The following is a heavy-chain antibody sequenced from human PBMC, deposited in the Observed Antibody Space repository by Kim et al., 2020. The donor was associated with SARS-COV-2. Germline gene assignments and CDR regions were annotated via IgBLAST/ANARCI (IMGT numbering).Heavy chain of an antibody. CDR3: ARVWGVTGYWYFDL. V-gene: IGHV1-8*01. J-gene: IGHJ2*01. D-gene: IGHD3-16*01. Sequence: AQKFQGRVTMTRNTSISTAYMELSSLRSEDTAVYYCARVWGVTGYWYFDLWGRGTLVTVSS.